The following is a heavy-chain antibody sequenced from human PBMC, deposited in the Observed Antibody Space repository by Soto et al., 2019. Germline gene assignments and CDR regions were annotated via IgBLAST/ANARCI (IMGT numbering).Heavy chain of an antibody. CDR1: GGSISSGGYS. CDR3: ARESLRGNFFAY. Sequence: SETLSLTCAVSGGSISSGGYSWSWIRQPPGKGLEWIGYIYHSGSTYYNPSLKSRVTISVDRSKNQFSLKLSSVTAADTAVYYCARESLRGNFFAYSGQGTLVPVSS. J-gene: IGHJ4*02. CDR2: IYHSGST. V-gene: IGHV4-30-2*01.